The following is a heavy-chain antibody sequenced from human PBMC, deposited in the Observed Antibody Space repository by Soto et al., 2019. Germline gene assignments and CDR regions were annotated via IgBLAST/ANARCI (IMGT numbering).Heavy chain of an antibody. V-gene: IGHV3-23*01. Sequence: WGSLRLSCAASGFTFMDYAINFFRHFPGKWLEWVSDISGNGNDARYADSVKGRFTISRDNSKNTLYLQLNSLRVDDTAVYYCGKERRGSGWSVCNFWGQGTLVTVSS. CDR3: GKERRGSGWSVCNF. CDR2: ISGNGNDA. CDR1: GFTFMDYA. J-gene: IGHJ4*02. D-gene: IGHD6-19*01.